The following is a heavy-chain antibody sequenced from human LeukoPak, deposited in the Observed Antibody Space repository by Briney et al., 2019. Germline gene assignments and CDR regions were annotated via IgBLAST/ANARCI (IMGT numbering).Heavy chain of an antibody. CDR3: AGNSGSYYGRENDAFDI. CDR1: GFTFSSYG. V-gene: IGHV3-30*02. J-gene: IGHJ3*02. CDR2: IRYDGSNK. Sequence: GGSLRLSCAASGFTFSSYGMHWVRQAPGKGLEWVAFIRYDGSNKYYADSVKGRFTISRDNSKNTLYLQMNSLRAEDTAVYYCAGNSGSYYGRENDAFDIWGQGTMVTVSS. D-gene: IGHD1-26*01.